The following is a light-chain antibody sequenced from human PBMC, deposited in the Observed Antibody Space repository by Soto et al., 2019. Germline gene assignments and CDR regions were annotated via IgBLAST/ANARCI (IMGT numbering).Light chain of an antibody. CDR3: QQHGT. V-gene: IGKV3-11*01. Sequence: EAVLTHSPDTLSLFPGERATLSCRASQSARRFLAWYQQKSGQAPRLLIYDSSNRATGIPARFSGSGSETDFTLTISNLEPEDSAVYYCQQHGTFGQGTKVDI. J-gene: IGKJ1*01. CDR1: QSARRF. CDR2: DSS.